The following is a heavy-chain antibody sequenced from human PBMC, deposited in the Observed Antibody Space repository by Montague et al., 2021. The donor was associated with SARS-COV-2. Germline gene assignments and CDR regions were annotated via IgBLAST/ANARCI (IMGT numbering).Heavy chain of an antibody. V-gene: IGHV4-61*02. Sequence: TLSLTCSVSGGSISSGGHYWSWIRQPAGKGLQWIGRMFPSGRTNYNPSLNSRVTISVDMSKNQFSLDVRSVTATDTATYFCARAKVTTSVFDHWGHGILVTASS. D-gene: IGHD4-17*01. CDR3: ARAKVTTSVFDH. CDR1: GGSISSGGHY. CDR2: MFPSGRT. J-gene: IGHJ4*01.